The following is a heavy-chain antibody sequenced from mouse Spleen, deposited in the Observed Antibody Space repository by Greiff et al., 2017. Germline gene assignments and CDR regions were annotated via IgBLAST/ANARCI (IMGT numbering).Heavy chain of an antibody. V-gene: IGHV1-15*01. CDR2: IDPETGGT. J-gene: IGHJ1*01. CDR3: TRKDYGHWYFDV. CDR1: GYTFTDYE. Sequence: VQLQQSGAELVRPGASVTLSCKASGYTFTDYEMHWVKQTPVHGLEWIGAIDPETGGTAYNQKFKGKAILTADKSSSTAYMELRSLTSEDSAVYYCTRKDYGHWYFDVWGAGTTVTVSS. D-gene: IGHD1-1*02.